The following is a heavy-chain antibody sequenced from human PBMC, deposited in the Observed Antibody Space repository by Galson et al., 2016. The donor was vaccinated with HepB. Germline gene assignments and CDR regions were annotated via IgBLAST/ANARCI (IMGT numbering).Heavy chain of an antibody. Sequence: ETLSLTCAVSDASITSTNWWSWTRQPPGEGLEWIGEIHHGGDTNYNPSLKSRVTMSIDKSKNQFSLKLNSVTAADTAVYYCARGLGLDTWGQGTLATVSS. CDR2: IHHGGDT. V-gene: IGHV4/OR15-8*02. D-gene: IGHD3/OR15-3a*01. CDR1: DASITSTNW. CDR3: ARGLGLDT. J-gene: IGHJ5*02.